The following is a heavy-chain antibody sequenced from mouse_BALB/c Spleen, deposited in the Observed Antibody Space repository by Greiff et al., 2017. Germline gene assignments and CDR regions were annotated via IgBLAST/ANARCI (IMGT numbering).Heavy chain of an antibody. CDR2: INPYNDGT. V-gene: IGHV1-14*01. CDR3: ARSDGYDDEDY. J-gene: IGHJ2*01. Sequence: EVQLVESGPELVKPGASVKMSCKASGYTFTSYVMHWVKQKPGQGLEWIGYINPYNDGTKYNEKFKGKATLTSDKSSSTAYMELSSLTSEDSAVYYCARSDGYDDEDYWGQGTTLTVSS. CDR1: GYTFTSYV. D-gene: IGHD2-2*01.